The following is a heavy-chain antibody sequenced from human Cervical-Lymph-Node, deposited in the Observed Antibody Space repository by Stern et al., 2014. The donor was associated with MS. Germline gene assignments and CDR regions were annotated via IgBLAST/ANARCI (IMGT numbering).Heavy chain of an antibody. J-gene: IGHJ4*02. CDR3: VKTGDGY. V-gene: IGHV1-8*01. CDR1: GYIFTSYD. CDR2: ITPDTGNT. Sequence: VQLVESGAEVKKPGASVKVSCKASGYIFTSYDINWVRQASGQGLEWLGMITPDTGNTHSAQRFQGRVTMTRDTSISTAYMELRSLRFDDTAVYYCVKTGDGYWGQGTLVTVSS. D-gene: IGHD7-27*01.